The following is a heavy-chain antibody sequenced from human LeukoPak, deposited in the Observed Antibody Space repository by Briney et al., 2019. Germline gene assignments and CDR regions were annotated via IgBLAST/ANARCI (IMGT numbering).Heavy chain of an antibody. CDR2: IIPILGIA. D-gene: IGHD6-19*01. CDR1: GGTFSSYA. Sequence: GASVKVSCKASGGTFSSYAISWVRQAPGQGLEWMGRIIPILGIANYAQKFQGRVTITADKSTSTAYMELSSLRSEDTAVYYCARDPGFLYSSGRSDYYYYYGMDVWGQGTTVTVSS. V-gene: IGHV1-69*04. CDR3: ARDPGFLYSSGRSDYYYYYGMDV. J-gene: IGHJ6*02.